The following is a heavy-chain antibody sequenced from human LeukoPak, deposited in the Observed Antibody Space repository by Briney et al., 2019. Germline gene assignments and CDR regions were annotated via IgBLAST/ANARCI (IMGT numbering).Heavy chain of an antibody. J-gene: IGHJ3*02. Sequence: ASVKVSCKASGYTFPNYDINWVRQATGQGLEWMGWMNFNSGNTGYAQKFQGRVTMTTNTAISTVYMELGSLKSEDTAIYYCAKAGLGNTAIHIWGQGTMVTVSS. CDR2: MNFNSGNT. D-gene: IGHD5-18*01. CDR3: AKAGLGNTAIHI. V-gene: IGHV1-8*01. CDR1: GYTFPNYD.